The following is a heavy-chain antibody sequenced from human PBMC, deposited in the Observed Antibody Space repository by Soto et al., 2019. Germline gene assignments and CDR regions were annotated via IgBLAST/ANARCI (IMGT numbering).Heavy chain of an antibody. CDR3: VRGDGDQYDGHGYLGRH. V-gene: IGHV3-74*01. CDR2: TNVDGSGI. D-gene: IGHD2-2*03. J-gene: IGHJ4*02. CDR1: GFTFSNYW. Sequence: PGGSLRLSCAASGFTFSNYWMHWVRQAPGKGLEWVSRTNVDGSGISYADSVEGRCTISRDNAKNTLYMEMKSLRAEDTAVYYWVRGDGDQYDGHGYLGRHWGQGSLVTVSS.